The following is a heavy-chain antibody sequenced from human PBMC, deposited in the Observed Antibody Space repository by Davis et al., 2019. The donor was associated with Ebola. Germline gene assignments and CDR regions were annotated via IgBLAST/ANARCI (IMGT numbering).Heavy chain of an antibody. Sequence: GESLKISCAASGFDFSNYAMHWVRRAPGKGLEYISFISINGDTAYYANSVQGRFTISRDNSKNTLYLEMGSLRTEDMAVYYCARDGGSSWYYFDYWGQGTLVTVSS. CDR1: GFDFSNYA. J-gene: IGHJ4*02. CDR3: ARDGGSSWYYFDY. CDR2: ISINGDTA. V-gene: IGHV3-64*01. D-gene: IGHD6-13*01.